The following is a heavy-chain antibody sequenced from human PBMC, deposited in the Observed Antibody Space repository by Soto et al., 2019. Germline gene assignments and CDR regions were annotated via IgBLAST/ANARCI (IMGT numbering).Heavy chain of an antibody. V-gene: IGHV4-4*07. J-gene: IGHJ5*02. CDR1: GASIRSYH. CDR3: AKVVSSRRWFDP. Sequence: QVQLQESGPGLVKPSETLSLTCAVSGASIRSYHWSWIRQPAGKGLEWIGRMQHTGNTNYNPSLKSRRTMHVDPSKNQISLKMIPVTSADTAVYYCAKVVSSRRWFDPWGQGILVIVSS. D-gene: IGHD3-16*01. CDR2: MQHTGNT.